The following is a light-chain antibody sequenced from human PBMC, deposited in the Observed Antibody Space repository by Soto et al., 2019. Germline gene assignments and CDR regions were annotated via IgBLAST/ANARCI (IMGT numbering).Light chain of an antibody. J-gene: IGKJ1*01. CDR2: YTS. V-gene: IGKV3-11*01. Sequence: EIVLTQSPATLSSSPGETATLSCSASQYVGTRLAWYQHKPGQAPRLLIYYTSNRATGIPARFSGSGSGTDFTLTISSLAPEDFAIYYCHQRQGWPRTFGQGTKVEIK. CDR3: HQRQGWPRT. CDR1: QYVGTR.